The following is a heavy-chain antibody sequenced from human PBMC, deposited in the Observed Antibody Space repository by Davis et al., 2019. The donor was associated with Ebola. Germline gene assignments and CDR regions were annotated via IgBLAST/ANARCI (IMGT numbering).Heavy chain of an antibody. D-gene: IGHD3-16*01. V-gene: IGHV3-30-3*01. CDR2: ISYDGGSK. CDR3: ARDAVYDYVWGSNFDY. CDR1: GFSFSDCA. Sequence: GESLKISCAASGFSFSDCAMHWVRQAPGKGLEWVAIISYDGGSKFYADSVKGRFTISRDNSKNTLYLQMNSLRAEDTATYYCARDAVYDYVWGSNFDYWGQGTLVTVSS. J-gene: IGHJ4*02.